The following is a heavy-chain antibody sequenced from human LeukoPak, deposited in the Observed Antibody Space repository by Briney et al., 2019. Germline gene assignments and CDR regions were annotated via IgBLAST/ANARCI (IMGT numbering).Heavy chain of an antibody. CDR2: IYYSGST. CDR1: GGSLSSGSYS. D-gene: IGHD3-22*01. J-gene: IGHJ3*02. V-gene: IGHV4-39*01. CDR3: ARPYYYDSSGYFDAFDI. Sequence: PSETLSLTCTVSGGSLSSGSYSWSWIRQPPGKGLEWIGSIYYSGSTYYNPSLKSRVTISVDTSKNQFSLKLSSVTAADTAVYYCARPYYYDSSGYFDAFDIWGQGTMVTVSS.